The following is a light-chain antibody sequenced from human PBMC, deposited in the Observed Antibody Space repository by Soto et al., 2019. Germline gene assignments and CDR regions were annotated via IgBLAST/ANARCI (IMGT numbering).Light chain of an antibody. CDR3: QRYNSYGGT. Sequence: DIQMTQSPSTLAASVGDRVTITCRASQIIDIWLAWYQQKPGKAPKLLIYKASSLESGVPSRFSGSGSGTAFTLTISSLQPDDFATYYCQRYNSYGGTFGQGTKVEIK. J-gene: IGKJ1*01. CDR1: QIIDIW. V-gene: IGKV1-5*03. CDR2: KAS.